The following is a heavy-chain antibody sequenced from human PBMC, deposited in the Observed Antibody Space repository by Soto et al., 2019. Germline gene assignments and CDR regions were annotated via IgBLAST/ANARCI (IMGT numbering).Heavy chain of an antibody. J-gene: IGHJ6*02. Sequence: SETLSLTCTVSGGSISSYYWSWIRQPPGKGLEWIGYIYYSGSTNYNPSLKSRVTISVDTSKNQFSLKLSSVTAADTAVYYCARDATYYGSGSYWGAYYYYGMDVWGQGTTVTVSS. D-gene: IGHD3-10*01. CDR3: ARDATYYGSGSYWGAYYYYGMDV. V-gene: IGHV4-59*01. CDR1: GGSISSYY. CDR2: IYYSGST.